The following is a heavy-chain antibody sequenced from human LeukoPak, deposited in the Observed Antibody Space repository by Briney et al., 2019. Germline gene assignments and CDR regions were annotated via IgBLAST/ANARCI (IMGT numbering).Heavy chain of an antibody. V-gene: IGHV3-11*05. J-gene: IGHJ4*02. Sequence: PGGSLRLSCAASGFNFRDAAMTWVRQAPGKGLEWVSYISSSSSYTNYADSVKGRFTISRDNAKNSLYLQMNSLRAEDTAVYYCARGFGSTPFDYWGQGTLVTVSS. CDR1: GFNFRDAA. CDR2: ISSSSSYT. D-gene: IGHD3-10*01. CDR3: ARGFGSTPFDY.